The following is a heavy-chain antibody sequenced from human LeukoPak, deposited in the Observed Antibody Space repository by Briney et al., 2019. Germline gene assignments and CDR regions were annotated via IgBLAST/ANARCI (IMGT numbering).Heavy chain of an antibody. J-gene: IGHJ5*02. CDR1: GGSISSGDYY. V-gene: IGHV4-30-4*08. CDR2: VYYSGST. Sequence: SETLSLTCTVSGGSISSGDYYWSWIRQPPGKGLEWIGYVYYSGSTYYNPSLKSRVTISVDTSKNQFSLKLSSVTAADTAVYYCARAGYCSGGSCYGNWFDPWGQGTLVTVSS. CDR3: ARAGYCSGGSCYGNWFDP. D-gene: IGHD2-15*01.